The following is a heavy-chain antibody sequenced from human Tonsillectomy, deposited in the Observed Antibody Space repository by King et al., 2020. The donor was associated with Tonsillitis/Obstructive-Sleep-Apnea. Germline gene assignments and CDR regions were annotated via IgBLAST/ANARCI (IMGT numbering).Heavy chain of an antibody. CDR1: GFTFSSYA. Sequence: VQLVESGGGLVQPGGSLRLSCAASGFTFSSYAMSWVRQAPGKGLEWVSAISGSGGSTYYADSVKGRFTISRDNSKNTLYLQMNSLRAEDTAVYYCAKDRGHDYGDYGWVDPWGQGTLVTVSS. V-gene: IGHV3-23*04. J-gene: IGHJ5*02. CDR3: AKDRGHDYGDYGWVDP. CDR2: ISGSGGST. D-gene: IGHD4-17*01.